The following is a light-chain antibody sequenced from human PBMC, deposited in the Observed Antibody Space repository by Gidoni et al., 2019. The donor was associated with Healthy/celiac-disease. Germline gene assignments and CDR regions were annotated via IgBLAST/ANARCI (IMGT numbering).Light chain of an antibody. J-gene: IGKJ4*01. CDR1: HGISNY. CDR2: AAS. V-gene: IGKV1-27*01. Sequence: DIQRTQSPSSLSASVGERVTITCRPSHGISNYLALYQQKPLKLPKLLTYAASTLQSGVPSLFSGSSSGTDFPLTISSLHPEDVATYCCQKYNSAPLTFGGGTKVEIK. CDR3: QKYNSAPLT.